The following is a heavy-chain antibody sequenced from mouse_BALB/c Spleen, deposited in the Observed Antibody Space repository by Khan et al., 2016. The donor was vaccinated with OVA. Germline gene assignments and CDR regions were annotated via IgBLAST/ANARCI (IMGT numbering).Heavy chain of an antibody. CDR2: IDPETGGT. J-gene: IGHJ1*01. Sequence: ELVRPGASVTLSCKASGYTFTDYEMHWVKQTPVHGLEWIGAIDPETGGTAYNQKFKGKATLTADKSSSTAYMELRSLTSEDSAVYYCTRQDVWGAGTTVTVSS. CDR3: TRQDV. V-gene: IGHV1-15*01. CDR1: GYTFTDYE.